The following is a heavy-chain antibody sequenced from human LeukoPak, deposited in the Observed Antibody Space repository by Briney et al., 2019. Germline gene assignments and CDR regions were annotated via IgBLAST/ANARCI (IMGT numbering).Heavy chain of an antibody. D-gene: IGHD4-23*01. CDR2: IKQDGSEK. CDR1: GFTFSSYS. Sequence: GGSLRLSCAASGFTFSSYSMNWVLQAPGKGLEWVANIKQDGSEKYYVDSVKGRFTISRDNAKNSLYLQMNTLRAEDTAVYYCARNYGGNSQHWGQGTLVTVSS. CDR3: ARNYGGNSQH. J-gene: IGHJ1*01. V-gene: IGHV3-7*04.